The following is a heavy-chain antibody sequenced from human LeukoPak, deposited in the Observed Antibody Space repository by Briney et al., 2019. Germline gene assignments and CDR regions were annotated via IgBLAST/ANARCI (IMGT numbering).Heavy chain of an antibody. V-gene: IGHV1-69*01. J-gene: IGHJ6*03. D-gene: IGHD2-2*01. CDR1: GGTFSSYA. Sequence: SVKVSCKASGGTFSSYAISWVRQAPGQGLEWMGGIIPIFGTANYAQKFQGRVTITADEPTSTAYMELSSLRSEDTAVYYCARDKAEEYCSSASCYLYYMDVWGKGTTVTVSS. CDR3: ARDKAEEYCSSASCYLYYMDV. CDR2: IIPIFGTA.